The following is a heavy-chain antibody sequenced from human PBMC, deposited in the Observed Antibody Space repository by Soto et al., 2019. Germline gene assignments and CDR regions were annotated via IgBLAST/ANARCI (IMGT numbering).Heavy chain of an antibody. CDR1: GFTFSSYA. CDR2: ISGSGGST. V-gene: IGHV3-23*01. CDR3: ATYTSLDY. Sequence: GGSLRLSCAASGFTFSSYAMSWVRQAPGKELDWVSAISGSGGSTYYADSVKGRFTISRDNSKNTLFLQMNSRRAEDTAVYFCATYTSLDYWGQGTMVTGSA. J-gene: IGHJ4*02. D-gene: IGHD2-2*02.